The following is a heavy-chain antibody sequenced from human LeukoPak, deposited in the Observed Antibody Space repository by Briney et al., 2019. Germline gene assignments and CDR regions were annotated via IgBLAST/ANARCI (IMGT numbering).Heavy chain of an antibody. CDR1: GFTFSSYA. CDR3: ASDFNGNYFDY. CDR2: ISYDGSNK. J-gene: IGHJ4*02. D-gene: IGHD3-16*02. Sequence: GGSLRLSCAASGFTFSSYAMHWVRQAPGKGLEWVAVISYDGSNKYYADSVKGRFTISRDNSKNTLYLQMNSLRAEDTAVYYCASDFNGNYFDYWGQGTLVTVSS. V-gene: IGHV3-30*04.